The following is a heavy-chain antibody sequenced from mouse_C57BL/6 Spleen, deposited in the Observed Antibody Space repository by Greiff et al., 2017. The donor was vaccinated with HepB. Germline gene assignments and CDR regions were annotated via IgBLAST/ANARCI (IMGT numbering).Heavy chain of an antibody. V-gene: IGHV1-54*01. Sequence: VQLKESGAELVRPGTSVKVSCKASGYAFTNYLIEWVKQRPGQGLEWIGVINPGSGGTNYNEKFKGKATLTADKSSSTAYMQLSSLTSEDSAVYFCARQWSYAMDYWGQGTSVTVSS. J-gene: IGHJ4*01. CDR2: INPGSGGT. CDR1: GYAFTNYL. D-gene: IGHD1-3*01. CDR3: ARQWSYAMDY.